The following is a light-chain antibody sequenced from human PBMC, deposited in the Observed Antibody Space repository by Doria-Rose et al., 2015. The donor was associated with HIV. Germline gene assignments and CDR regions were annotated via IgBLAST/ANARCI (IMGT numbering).Light chain of an antibody. Sequence: DIVLTQSPGTLSLSPGERATLSCRASQSFSSTYLAWYQQKPGQAPSPLIYDGYTRATGIPDRFSASGSGTDFTLTINRLEPEDFALYYCHQYGTSWTFGQGTKVEI. CDR2: DGY. J-gene: IGKJ1*01. V-gene: IGKV3-20*01. CDR3: HQYGTSWT. CDR1: QSFSSTY.